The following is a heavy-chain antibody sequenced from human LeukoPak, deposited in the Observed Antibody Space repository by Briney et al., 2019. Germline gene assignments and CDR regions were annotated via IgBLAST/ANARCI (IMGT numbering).Heavy chain of an antibody. J-gene: IGHJ3*02. CDR3: ARHGGYCSGGGCSGDAFNI. D-gene: IGHD2-15*01. CDR2: ISISSSYI. V-gene: IGHV3-21*01. Sequence: GGSLRLSCAASGFIFSGYTMNWVRQAPGKGLEWLSSISISSSYIYYADSVKGRFTISRDNAKKSLYLQMNSLRAEDTAVYYCARHGGYCSGGGCSGDAFNICGQGTMVTASS. CDR1: GFIFSGYT.